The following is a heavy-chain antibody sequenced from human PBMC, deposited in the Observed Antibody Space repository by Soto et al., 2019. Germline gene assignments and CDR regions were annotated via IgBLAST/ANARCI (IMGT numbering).Heavy chain of an antibody. V-gene: IGHV1-18*01. CDR3: ARDLFGEDGAGYFDY. J-gene: IGHJ4*02. CDR2: ISGLKGNT. D-gene: IGHD3-10*01. CDR1: GYSYSTYG. Sequence: QVHLVQSGVEVKKPGASVKVSCKASGYSYSTYGISRVRQAAGQGLEWMGWISGLKGNTNYAQNLQGRVTMTTDTSTSTAYMELRSLGFDDTAMYYCARDLFGEDGAGYFDYWGQGTLVTVSS.